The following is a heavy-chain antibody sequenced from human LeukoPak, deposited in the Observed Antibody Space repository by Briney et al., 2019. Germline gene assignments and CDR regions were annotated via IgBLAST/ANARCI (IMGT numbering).Heavy chain of an antibody. CDR1: GFTFSRYW. Sequence: GGSLRLSCAASGFTFSRYWMSWLRQAPGKGLEWVANIKQDGSEKNHVDSVKGRFTISRDNAKNSLYLQMNSLRAEDTAVYYCARGLLVAAGIDYWGQGALVTVSS. V-gene: IGHV3-7*04. CDR3: ARGLLVAAGIDY. CDR2: IKQDGSEK. D-gene: IGHD6-13*01. J-gene: IGHJ4*02.